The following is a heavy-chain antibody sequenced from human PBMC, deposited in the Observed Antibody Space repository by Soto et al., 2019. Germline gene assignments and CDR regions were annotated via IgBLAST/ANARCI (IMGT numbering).Heavy chain of an antibody. J-gene: IGHJ5*02. CDR3: ARAGYCSDPSCYERRPDWFDP. V-gene: IGHV2-26*01. D-gene: IGHD2-2*01. CDR2: IFSNDER. CDR1: GFSLSDVRLG. Sequence: QVTLKESGPVLVKPTETLTLTCTVSGFSLSDVRLGVSWIRQPPGKALEWLAHIFSNDERSYTTSLKSRLTVSEDTPKSQVVLTMTNVDPVDTATYYCARAGYCSDPSCYERRPDWFDPWGQGTLVTVSS.